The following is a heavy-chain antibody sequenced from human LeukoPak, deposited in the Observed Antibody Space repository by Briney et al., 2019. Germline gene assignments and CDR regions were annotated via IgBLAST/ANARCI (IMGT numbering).Heavy chain of an antibody. CDR2: INHSGST. Sequence: SETLSLTCAVYGGSFSGYYWSWIRQPPGKGLEWIGEINHSGSTNYNPSLKSRVTISVDTSKNQFSLKLSSVTAADTAVYYCLRGDRRDYWGQGTLVTVSS. V-gene: IGHV4-34*01. CDR1: GGSFSGYY. J-gene: IGHJ4*02. CDR3: LRGDRRDY.